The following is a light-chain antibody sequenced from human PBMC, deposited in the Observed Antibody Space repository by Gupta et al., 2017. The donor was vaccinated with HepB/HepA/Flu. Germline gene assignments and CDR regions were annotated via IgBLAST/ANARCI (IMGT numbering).Light chain of an antibody. Sequence: DIQMTQSPSTLSASVGDRVTITCRASQSINSWLAWYQQKPGEAPKLLIYKASSLESGVPSRFSGSGSGTEFTLTISSLQPDDFATYYCQQYNSYLYTFGQGTKLEIK. CDR2: KAS. J-gene: IGKJ2*01. CDR1: QSINSW. CDR3: QQYNSYLYT. V-gene: IGKV1-5*03.